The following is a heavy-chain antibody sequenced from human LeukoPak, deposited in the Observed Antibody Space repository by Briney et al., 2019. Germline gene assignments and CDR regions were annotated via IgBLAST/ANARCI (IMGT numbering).Heavy chain of an antibody. CDR2: IGIDVRDS. CDR1: GFAFSTYE. V-gene: IGHV3-23*01. J-gene: IGHJ4*02. Sequence: GGSLRLSCAASGFAFSTYEMNWVRQAPGKGLEWVSAIGIDVRDSDYADSVKGRFTISRDNSKNTVYLQMNSLRAEDTGLYYCTRRVGGTPDYWGLGTLVTVSS. CDR3: TRRVGGTPDY. D-gene: IGHD1-26*01.